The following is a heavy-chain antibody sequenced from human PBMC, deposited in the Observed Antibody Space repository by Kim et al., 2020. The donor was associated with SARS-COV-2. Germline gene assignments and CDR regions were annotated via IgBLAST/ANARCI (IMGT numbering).Heavy chain of an antibody. CDR2: INHSGST. CDR1: GGSFSGYY. J-gene: IGHJ6*02. CDR3: ARGLRDDYVWGSYRSDSYYGMDV. D-gene: IGHD3-16*02. V-gene: IGHV4-34*01. Sequence: SETLSLTCAVYGGSFSGYYWSWIRQPPGKGLEWIGEINHSGSTNYNPSLKSRVTISVDTSKNQFSLKLSSVTAADTAVYYCARGLRDDYVWGSYRSDSYYGMDVWGQGTTVTVSS.